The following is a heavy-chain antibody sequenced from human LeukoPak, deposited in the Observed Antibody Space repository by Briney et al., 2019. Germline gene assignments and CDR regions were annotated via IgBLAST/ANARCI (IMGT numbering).Heavy chain of an antibody. J-gene: IGHJ4*02. CDR3: ARDLAAGGTYPH. V-gene: IGHV3-53*01. Sequence: GGSLRLSCAASGFTVSSNYMSWVRQAPGKGPEWVSVIYSDGSTYYADSVKGRFTISRDTSKNTLYLQMNSLRTEDTAVYYCARDLAAGGTYPHWGQGTLVSVSS. D-gene: IGHD6-13*01. CDR2: IYSDGST. CDR1: GFTVSSNY.